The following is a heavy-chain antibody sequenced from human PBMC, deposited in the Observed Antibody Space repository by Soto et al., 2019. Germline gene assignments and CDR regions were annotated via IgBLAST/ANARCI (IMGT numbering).Heavy chain of an antibody. CDR2: VYYNGGS. D-gene: IGHD3-10*01. Sequence: QVQLQESGPGRVKPSETLSLTCTVSGGSIDGYNCAWIRQPPGKALEWVGYVYYNGGSSYNPSLKRRVTLSMDTSKSQFSLQLRSVTAADTAVYYCARQGIGNLHGLVDVWGRGTTVTVSS. CDR3: ARQGIGNLHGLVDV. J-gene: IGHJ6*02. V-gene: IGHV4-59*08. CDR1: GGSIDGYN.